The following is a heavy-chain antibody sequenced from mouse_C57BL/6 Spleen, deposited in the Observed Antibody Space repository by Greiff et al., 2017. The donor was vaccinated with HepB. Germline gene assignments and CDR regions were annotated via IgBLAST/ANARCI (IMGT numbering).Heavy chain of an antibody. J-gene: IGHJ2*01. CDR2: IYPGSGST. V-gene: IGHV1-55*01. Sequence: QVQLQQPGAELVKPGASVKMSCKASGYTFTSYWITWVKQRPGQGLEWIGDIYPGSGSTNYNEKFKSKATLTVDTSSSPAYMQLSSLTSEDSAVYDCARKGYDYERDYWGQGTTLTVSS. D-gene: IGHD2-4*01. CDR3: ARKGYDYERDY. CDR1: GYTFTSYW.